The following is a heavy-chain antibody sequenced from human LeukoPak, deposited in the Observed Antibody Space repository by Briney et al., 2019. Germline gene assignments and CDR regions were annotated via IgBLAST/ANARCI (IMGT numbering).Heavy chain of an antibody. CDR3: AKFIRGFGDSSGTNYYFDY. J-gene: IGHJ4*02. CDR1: GFTFSSYG. CDR2: ISYDGSNK. V-gene: IGHV3-30*18. D-gene: IGHD3-22*01. Sequence: GGSLRLSCAASGFTFSSYGMHWVRQAPGKGLEWVAVISYDGSNKYYADSVKGRFTISRDNSKNTLYLQMNSLRAEDTAVYYCAKFIRGFGDSSGTNYYFDYWGQGTLVTVSS.